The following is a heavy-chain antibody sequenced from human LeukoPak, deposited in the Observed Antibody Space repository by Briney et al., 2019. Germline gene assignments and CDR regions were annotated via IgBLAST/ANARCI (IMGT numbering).Heavy chain of an antibody. CDR2: ISWNSGSI. V-gene: IGHV3-9*01. J-gene: IGHJ4*02. CDR1: GFTFDDYA. D-gene: IGHD6-6*01. Sequence: QPGRSLRLSCAASGFTFDDYAMYWVRQAPGKGLEWVSGISWNSGSIGYADSVKGRFTISRDNAKNSLYLQMNSLRAEDTALYYCAKGDSSSRDFDYWGQGTLVTVSS. CDR3: AKGDSSSRDFDY.